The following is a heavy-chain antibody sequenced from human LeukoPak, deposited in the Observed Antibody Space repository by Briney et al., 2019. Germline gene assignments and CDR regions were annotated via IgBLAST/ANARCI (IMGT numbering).Heavy chain of an antibody. V-gene: IGHV4-59*01. J-gene: IGHJ4*02. CDR1: GGSISSYY. Sequence: SETLSLTCTVSGGSISSYYWSWIRQPPGKELEWIGYLYYSGSTNYNPSFKSRVTMSVDTSKNQFSLKLNSMTAADTAVYFCARGRYNDYGFDYWGQGTLVTVSA. CDR3: ARGRYNDYGFDY. D-gene: IGHD4-17*01. CDR2: LYYSGST.